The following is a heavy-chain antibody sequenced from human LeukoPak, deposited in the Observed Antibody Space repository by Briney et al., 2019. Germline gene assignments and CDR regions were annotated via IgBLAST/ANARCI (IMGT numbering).Heavy chain of an antibody. CDR2: INPNSGGT. J-gene: IGHJ6*03. D-gene: IGHD3-10*01. CDR3: ASAGIQPSKYMVRGVIHFYYMDV. V-gene: IGHV1-2*02. CDR1: GYTFTGYY. Sequence: ASVKVSCKASGYTFTGYYMHWVRQAPGQGLEWMGWINPNSGGTNYAQKFQGRVTMTRDTSISTAYMELSRLRSEDTAVYYCASAGIQPSKYMVRGVIHFYYMDVWGKGTTVTISS.